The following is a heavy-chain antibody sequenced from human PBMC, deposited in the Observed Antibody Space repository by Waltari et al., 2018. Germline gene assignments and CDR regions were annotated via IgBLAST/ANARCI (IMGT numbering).Heavy chain of an antibody. J-gene: IGHJ4*02. Sequence: GLVKPSETLSLTCTVSGGSINTFYWNWIRQPPGKGLEWIGNIYYSGSTNYSPSLKSRVTISVDTSKNQFSLNLSSVTAADTAVYYCARGGSGSRANFDCWGQGTLVTVSS. CDR3: ARGGSGSRANFDC. V-gene: IGHV4-59*01. CDR2: IYYSGST. CDR1: GGSINTFY. D-gene: IGHD3-10*01.